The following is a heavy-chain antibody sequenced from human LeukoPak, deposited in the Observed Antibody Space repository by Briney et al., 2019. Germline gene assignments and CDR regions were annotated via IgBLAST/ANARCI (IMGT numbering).Heavy chain of an antibody. CDR2: IKQDGSEK. V-gene: IGHV3-7*02. J-gene: IGHJ4*02. CDR1: GFTFRSYW. CDR3: ARGHHYYDSSAYYY. Sequence: PGGSLRLSCAASGFTFRSYWMSWVRQAPGKGLEWVANIKQDGSEKYYVDSVKGRFTISRDNAKNSLYLQMNNPRAEDTAVYYCARGHHYYDSSAYYYWGQGTLVTVSS. D-gene: IGHD3-22*01.